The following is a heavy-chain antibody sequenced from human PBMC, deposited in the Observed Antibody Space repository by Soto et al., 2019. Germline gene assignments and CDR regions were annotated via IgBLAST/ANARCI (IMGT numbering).Heavy chain of an antibody. Sequence: LRLSCAASGFIFSAYGMNWVRQAPGKGLEWVAVISYDEKNKYFADSVKGRFTISRDNSKNTLYLQMNSLRAEDTAVYYCAKDRYSGSSGNVQYHYGKDVWGQGTTVTVSS. V-gene: IGHV3-30*18. CDR1: GFIFSAYG. J-gene: IGHJ6*02. D-gene: IGHD1-26*01. CDR3: AKDRYSGSSGNVQYHYGKDV. CDR2: ISYDEKNK.